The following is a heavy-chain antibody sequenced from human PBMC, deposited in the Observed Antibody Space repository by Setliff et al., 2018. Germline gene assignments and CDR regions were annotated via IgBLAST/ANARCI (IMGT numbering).Heavy chain of an antibody. J-gene: IGHJ4*02. V-gene: IGHV3-23*01. CDR2: ISSTGGST. Sequence: PVGSLRLSCAASEFILSSFAMNWVRQAPGKGLEWVSSISSTGGSTYYADSVKGRFTISRDNSENTLYLQMNSLRPDDTAVYHCARSDGGSSGLDYWGQGTLVTVSS. CDR1: EFILSSFA. D-gene: IGHD2-15*01. CDR3: ARSDGGSSGLDY.